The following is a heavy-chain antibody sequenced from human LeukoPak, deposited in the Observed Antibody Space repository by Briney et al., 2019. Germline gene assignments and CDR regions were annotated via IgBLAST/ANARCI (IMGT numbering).Heavy chain of an antibody. D-gene: IGHD1-26*01. V-gene: IGHV3-74*01. CDR1: GFTFNNYW. Sequence: GGSLRLSCEASGFTFNNYWMHWVRQGPGKGLVWVARISGDGKSTTYADSVKGRFTISRDNSRNTMYLQVNSLRAEDTAVYYCARDSAGMDVWGQGTTVTVSS. J-gene: IGHJ6*02. CDR2: ISGDGKST. CDR3: ARDSAGMDV.